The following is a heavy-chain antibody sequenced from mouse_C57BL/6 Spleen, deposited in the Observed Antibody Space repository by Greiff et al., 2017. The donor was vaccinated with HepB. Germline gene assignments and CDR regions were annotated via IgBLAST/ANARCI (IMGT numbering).Heavy chain of an antibody. J-gene: IGHJ1*03. CDR2: IDPSDSYT. CDR3: ARGGYYPHWYFDV. Sequence: QVQLQQPGAELVKPGASVKLSCKASGYTFTSYWMQWVKQRPGQGLEWIGEIDPSDSYTNYNQKFKGKATLTVDTSSSTAYMQLSSLTSEDSAVYYCARGGYYPHWYFDVWGTGTTVTVSS. D-gene: IGHD2-3*01. V-gene: IGHV1-50*01. CDR1: GYTFTSYW.